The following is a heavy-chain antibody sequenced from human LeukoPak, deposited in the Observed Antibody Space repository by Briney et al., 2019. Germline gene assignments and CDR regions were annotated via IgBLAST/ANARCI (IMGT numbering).Heavy chain of an antibody. CDR1: GFTFSSYA. D-gene: IGHD4-11*01. CDR2: ISYDGSNK. CDR3: TRVEETATTAAIIRKYSYYYYYMDV. J-gene: IGHJ6*03. Sequence: GGSLRLSCAASGFTFSSYAMHWVRQAPGKGLEWVAVISYDGSNKYYADSLKGRFTISRDNAKNSLYLQMSSLRAEDTAVYYCTRVEETATTAAIIRKYSYYYYYMDVWGKGNTVTVSS. V-gene: IGHV3-30*04.